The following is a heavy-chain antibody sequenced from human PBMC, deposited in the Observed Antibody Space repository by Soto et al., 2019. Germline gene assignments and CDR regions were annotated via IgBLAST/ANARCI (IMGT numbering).Heavy chain of an antibody. D-gene: IGHD6-6*01. CDR2: IIPIFGTA. Sequence: QVQLVQSGAEVKKPGSSVKVSCKASGGTFSSYAISWVRQAPGQGLEWMGGIIPIFGTANYAQKFQGRVTITADESMSTAYMELSSLRSEDTAVYYCARGGTAQLAAPYYFDYWGQGTLVTVSS. CDR1: GGTFSSYA. CDR3: ARGGTAQLAAPYYFDY. V-gene: IGHV1-69*12. J-gene: IGHJ4*02.